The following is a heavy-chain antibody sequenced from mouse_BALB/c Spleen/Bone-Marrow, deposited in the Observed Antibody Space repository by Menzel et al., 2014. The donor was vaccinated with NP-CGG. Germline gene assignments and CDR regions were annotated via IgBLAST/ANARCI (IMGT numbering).Heavy chain of an antibody. CDR2: INPSTGYT. Sequence: VQLQQSGAELAKPGASVKMSCQASGYTFTSYWMHWVKQRPGQGLEWIGYINPSTGYTEYNQKFKDKATLTADKSSSTAYMQLSSLTSEDSAVYYCARSRTGTYFDYWGQGTTLTVSS. D-gene: IGHD4-1*01. CDR1: GYTFTSYW. CDR3: ARSRTGTYFDY. V-gene: IGHV1-7*01. J-gene: IGHJ2*01.